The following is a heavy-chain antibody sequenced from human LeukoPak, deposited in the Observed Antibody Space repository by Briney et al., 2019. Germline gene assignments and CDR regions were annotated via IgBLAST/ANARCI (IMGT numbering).Heavy chain of an antibody. CDR3: ATVYYTASVLTFDI. Sequence: GASAKVSCKVSGYTLTELSMHWVRQAPGKGLEWMGGFDPEDGETIHAQKFQGRVTMTEDTSTDTAYLELSSLRSEDTAVYYCATVYYTASVLTFDIWGQGTMVTVSS. D-gene: IGHD3-3*01. CDR1: GYTLTELS. V-gene: IGHV1-24*01. CDR2: FDPEDGET. J-gene: IGHJ3*02.